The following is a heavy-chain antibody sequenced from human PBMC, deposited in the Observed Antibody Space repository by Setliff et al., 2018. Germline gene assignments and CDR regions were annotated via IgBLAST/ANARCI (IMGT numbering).Heavy chain of an antibody. Sequence: SVKVSCKASGGTFSNYGVSWVRQAPGQGLEWMGGTIPLFGTTNYAQRFQGRVTITTDESTSTAYMELSSLRSEDTAVYYCARERGDIVTTTSYYYYLDVWGKGTTVTVSS. CDR1: GGTFSNYG. D-gene: IGHD5-12*01. V-gene: IGHV1-69*05. J-gene: IGHJ6*03. CDR2: TIPLFGTT. CDR3: ARERGDIVTTTSYYYYLDV.